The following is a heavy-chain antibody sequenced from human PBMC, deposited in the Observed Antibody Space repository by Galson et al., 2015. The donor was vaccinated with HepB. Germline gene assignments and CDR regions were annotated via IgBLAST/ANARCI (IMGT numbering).Heavy chain of an antibody. Sequence: SLRLSCAASGFSFSSYAMHWVRQAPGKGLEWVAVMSHDGINKYYADSVKGRFTISRDNSKSTLYLQMNSLRPEDTALYYCAGLLGPRECWGQGTLVTVSS. J-gene: IGHJ4*02. CDR1: GFSFSSYA. V-gene: IGHV3-30*04. D-gene: IGHD7-27*01. CDR2: MSHDGINK. CDR3: AGLLGPREC.